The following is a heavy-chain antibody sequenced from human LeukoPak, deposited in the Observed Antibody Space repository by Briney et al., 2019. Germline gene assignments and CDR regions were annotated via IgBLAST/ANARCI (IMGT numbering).Heavy chain of an antibody. D-gene: IGHD4-17*01. CDR1: GYTFISYY. V-gene: IGHV1-46*01. CDR2: IKPSGGST. J-gene: IGHJ4*02. Sequence: EASVKVSCKASGYTFISYYIHWVRQAPGQGLEWMGIIKPSGGSTSYAQKFQGRVTMTRDTSTSTVYMELSSLRSDDTAVYYCARDLETVSTGESDYWGQGTLVTVSS. CDR3: ARDLETVSTGESDY.